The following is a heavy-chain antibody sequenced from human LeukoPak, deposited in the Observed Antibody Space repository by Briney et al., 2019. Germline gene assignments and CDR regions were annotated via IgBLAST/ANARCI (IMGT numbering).Heavy chain of an antibody. CDR2: IIPILGIA. J-gene: IGHJ4*02. D-gene: IGHD6-13*01. CDR3: ARDSSSWSYSDY. Sequence: ASVKVSCKASGGTFSSYAISWVRQAPGQGLEWMGRIIPILGIANYAQKFQGRVTITADKSTSTAYMELSSLRSEETAVYYCARDSSSWSYSDYWGQRTLVTVSS. CDR1: GGTFSSYA. V-gene: IGHV1-69*04.